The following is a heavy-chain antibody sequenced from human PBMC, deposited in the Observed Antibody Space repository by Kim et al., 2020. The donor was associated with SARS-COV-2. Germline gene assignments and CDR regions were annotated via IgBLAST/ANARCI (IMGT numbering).Heavy chain of an antibody. Sequence: GGSLRLSCAASGFTFGPFWMAWVRQAPGKGPEWVANIKGDGSENYYVDSVEGRFTISRDNAKATMYLQMNSLRVEDTAIYYCVRAGKTWGMDVWGQGTTV. CDR2: IKGDGSEN. J-gene: IGHJ6*02. V-gene: IGHV3-7*01. CDR3: VRAGKTWGMDV. D-gene: IGHD7-27*01. CDR1: GFTFGPFW.